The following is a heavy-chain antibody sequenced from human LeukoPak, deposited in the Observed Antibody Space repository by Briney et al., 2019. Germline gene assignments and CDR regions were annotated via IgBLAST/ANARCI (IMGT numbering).Heavy chain of an antibody. CDR2: INHSGST. D-gene: IGHD4-17*01. CDR1: GGSFSGYY. J-gene: IGHJ4*02. CDR3: ARRTLRSPFDD. V-gene: IGHV4-34*01. Sequence: SETLSLTCAVYGGSFSGYYWSWIRQPPGRGLEWIGEINHSGSTNYNPSLKSRVTISVDTSKNQFSLRLSSVTAADTAIYYCARRTLRSPFDDWGQGTLVTVSS.